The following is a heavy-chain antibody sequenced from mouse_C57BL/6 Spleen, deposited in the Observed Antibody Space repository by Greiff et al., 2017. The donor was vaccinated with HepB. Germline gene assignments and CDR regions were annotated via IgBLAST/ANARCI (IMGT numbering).Heavy chain of an antibody. Sequence: QVQLQQPGAELVKPGASVKLSCKASGYTFTSYWMHWVKQRPGRGLEWIGRIDPNNGGTKYNEKFKSKATLTVDKPSSTAYMQLSSLTSEDSTVYYCASAVVARYYFDYWGQGTTLTVSS. CDR3: ASAVVARYYFDY. V-gene: IGHV1-72*01. CDR1: GYTFTSYW. D-gene: IGHD1-1*01. CDR2: IDPNNGGT. J-gene: IGHJ2*01.